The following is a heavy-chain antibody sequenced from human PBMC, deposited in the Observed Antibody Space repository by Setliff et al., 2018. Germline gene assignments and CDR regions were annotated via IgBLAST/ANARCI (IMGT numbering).Heavy chain of an antibody. Sequence: ASVKVSCKASGYSFTSYYMYWVRQAPGQGLEWMGIINPSGGSTSYAQKFQGRVTMTRDTSTSTVYMELSSLRSEDTAVYYCAKDGAGIRHYFYYVDVWGKGTTVTVSS. V-gene: IGHV1-46*01. D-gene: IGHD1-1*01. CDR3: AKDGAGIRHYFYYVDV. CDR1: GYSFTSYY. CDR2: INPSGGST. J-gene: IGHJ6*03.